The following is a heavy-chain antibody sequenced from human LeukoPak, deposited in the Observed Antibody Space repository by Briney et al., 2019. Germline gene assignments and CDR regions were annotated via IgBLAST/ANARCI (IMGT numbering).Heavy chain of an antibody. CDR1: GGTFSSYA. J-gene: IGHJ4*02. CDR2: IIPILGIA. CDR3: ARDRSRYGSGSYRIDY. Sequence: ASVKVSCKASGGTFSSYAISWVRQAPGQGLEWMGRIIPILGIANYTQKFQGRVTITADKSTSTAYMELSSLRSEDTAVYYCARDRSRYGSGSYRIDYWGQGTLVPVSS. V-gene: IGHV1-69*04. D-gene: IGHD3-10*01.